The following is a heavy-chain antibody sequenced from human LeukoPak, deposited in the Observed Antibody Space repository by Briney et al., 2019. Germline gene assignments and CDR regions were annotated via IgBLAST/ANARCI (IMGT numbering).Heavy chain of an antibody. V-gene: IGHV4-34*01. CDR1: GESFSGYF. CDR3: AVVVPTPRKYNTGWSIDF. CDR2: INHSGNT. Sequence: SETLSLTCAVNGESFSGYFWSWIRLPPGKGLERIGEINHSGNTNYNPSLKSRVTISIDTSRNHFSLKLSSVTAADTAVYYCAVVVPTPRKYNTGWSIDFWGQGTLVTVSS. D-gene: IGHD6-19*01. J-gene: IGHJ4*02.